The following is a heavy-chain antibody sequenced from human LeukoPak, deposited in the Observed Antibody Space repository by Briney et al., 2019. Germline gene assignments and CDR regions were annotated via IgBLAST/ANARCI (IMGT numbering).Heavy chain of an antibody. D-gene: IGHD5-18*01. V-gene: IGHV5-51*01. CDR3: ASSGYSYGYYYYGMDV. J-gene: IGHJ6*02. CDR2: IYPGDSDT. Sequence: KAGESLKISCKGSGYSFTSYWIGWVRQMPGKGLEWMGIIYPGDSDTRYGPSFQGQVTISADKSISTAYLQWSSLKASDTAMYYCASSGYSYGYYYYGMDVWGQGTTVTVSS. CDR1: GYSFTSYW.